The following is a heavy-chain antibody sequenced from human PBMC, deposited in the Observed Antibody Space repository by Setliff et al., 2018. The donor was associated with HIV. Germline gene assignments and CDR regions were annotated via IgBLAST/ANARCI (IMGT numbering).Heavy chain of an antibody. Sequence: GGSLRLSCTDSGFSPNNYWMSWVRQAPGKGLEWAAHINQDGNVKYYVDSVKGRFTISRDNAKTSIYRQMDTLRVEDTAVYYCITDGGLNWGQGTMVTVSS. D-gene: IGHD4-17*01. J-gene: IGHJ3*01. CDR1: GFSPNNYW. CDR3: ITDGGLN. V-gene: IGHV3-7*03. CDR2: INQDGNVK.